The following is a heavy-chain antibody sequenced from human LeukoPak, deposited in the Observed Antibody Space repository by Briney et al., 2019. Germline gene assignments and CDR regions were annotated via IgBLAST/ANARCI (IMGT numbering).Heavy chain of an antibody. CDR3: ARRNLSGPIPAAAPPFDY. CDR1: GGSISSSSYY. D-gene: IGHD6-13*01. Sequence: PSETLSLTCTVSGGSISSSSYYWGWIRQPPGKGLEWIGSIYYSGSTYNNPSLKSRVTISVDTSKNQFSLKLSSVTAADTAVYYCARRNLSGPIPAAAPPFDYWGQGTLVTVSS. CDR2: IYYSGST. J-gene: IGHJ4*02. V-gene: IGHV4-39*01.